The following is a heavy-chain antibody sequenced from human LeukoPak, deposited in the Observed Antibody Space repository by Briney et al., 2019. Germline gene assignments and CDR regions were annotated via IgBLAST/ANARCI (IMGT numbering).Heavy chain of an antibody. Sequence: ASVKVSCKASGGTFSSYAISWVRQAPGQGLEWMGGIIPIFGTANYAQKFQGRVTITADESTSTAYMELSSLRSEDTAVYYCARDLGDVFKGAHTGFDYWGQGTLVTVSS. CDR2: IIPIFGTA. CDR3: ARDLGDVFKGAHTGFDY. CDR1: GGTFSSYA. D-gene: IGHD1-26*01. J-gene: IGHJ4*02. V-gene: IGHV1-69*13.